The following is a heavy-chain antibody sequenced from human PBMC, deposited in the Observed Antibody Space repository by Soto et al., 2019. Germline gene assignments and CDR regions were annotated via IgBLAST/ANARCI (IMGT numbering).Heavy chain of an antibody. J-gene: IGHJ4*02. D-gene: IGHD4-17*01. CDR2: ISAYNGNT. V-gene: IGHV1-18*04. Sequence: GASVKVSCKASGYTFTSYGISWVRQAPGQGLEWMGWISAYNGNTNYAQKLQGRVTMTTDTSTSTDYMELRSLRSDDTAVYYCARAHPYGDYDKTDSWGQGTLVTVSS. CDR1: GYTFTSYG. CDR3: ARAHPYGDYDKTDS.